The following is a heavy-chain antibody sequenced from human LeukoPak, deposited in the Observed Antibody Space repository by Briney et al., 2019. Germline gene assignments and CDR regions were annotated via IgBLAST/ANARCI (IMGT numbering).Heavy chain of an antibody. D-gene: IGHD1-26*01. J-gene: IGHJ4*02. Sequence: GGSLRLSCAASGFTFSSYGMHWVRQAPGRGLEWVAFIRYDGSNKYYADSVKGRFTISRDNSKNTLYLQMNSLRAEDTAVYYCAKDRPNSGSYFDYWGQGTLVTVSS. CDR1: GFTFSSYG. CDR3: AKDRPNSGSYFDY. CDR2: IRYDGSNK. V-gene: IGHV3-30*02.